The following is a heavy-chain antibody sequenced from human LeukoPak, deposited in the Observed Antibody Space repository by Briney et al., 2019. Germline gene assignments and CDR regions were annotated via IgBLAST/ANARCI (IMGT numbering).Heavy chain of an antibody. J-gene: IGHJ4*02. D-gene: IGHD2-15*01. Sequence: GGSLRLSCAASGFTFSSYGMHWVRQAPGKGLEWVAVISYDGTNKYYADSVKGRFTISRDNSKNTLYLQMNSLRAEDTAVYYCAXAXPKXRYCPFCYYFDYWGQGTLVTVSS. CDR1: GFTFSSYG. V-gene: IGHV3-30*03. CDR3: AXAXPKXRYCPFCYYFDY. CDR2: ISYDGTNK.